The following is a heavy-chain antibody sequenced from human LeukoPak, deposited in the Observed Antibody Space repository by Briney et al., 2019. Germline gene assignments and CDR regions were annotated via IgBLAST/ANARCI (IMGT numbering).Heavy chain of an antibody. CDR3: ARDQNLRYFDWLLSASFDY. D-gene: IGHD3-9*01. CDR1: RFTFSTYA. CDR2: IKQDGSEK. V-gene: IGHV3-7*03. J-gene: IGHJ4*02. Sequence: TGGSLRLSCAASRFTFSTYAMSWVRQAPGKGLEWVANIKQDGSEKYYVDSVKGRFTISRDNAKNSLYLQTNSLRAEDTAVYYCARDQNLRYFDWLLSASFDYWGQGTLVTVSS.